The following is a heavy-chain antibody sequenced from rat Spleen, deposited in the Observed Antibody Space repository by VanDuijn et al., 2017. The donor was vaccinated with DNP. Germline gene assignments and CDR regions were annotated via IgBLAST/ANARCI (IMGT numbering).Heavy chain of an antibody. J-gene: IGHJ4*01. Sequence: EVQLVESGGDLVQPGRSLKLSCVASGFTFNNYWMTWIRQVPGKGLEWVASIKTDGGSTYYPDSVRGRFTISRDNAENTVYLQMNSLKSEDTATYYCAKALHTTGTAMDAWGQGTSVTVSS. CDR3: AKALHTTGTAMDA. D-gene: IGHD1-7*01. CDR1: GFTFNNYW. V-gene: IGHV5-58*01. CDR2: IKTDGGST.